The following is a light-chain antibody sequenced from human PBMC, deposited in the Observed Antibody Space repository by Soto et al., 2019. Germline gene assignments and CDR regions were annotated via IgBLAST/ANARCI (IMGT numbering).Light chain of an antibody. V-gene: IGKV1-39*01. Sequence: IQMTQSPSSLSASVGDRVTITCRASQRITTYLNWYQQKPGEAPKLLISTSGTLQRGVPSRFSGSGSGTDFTLTITALRPEDFATYCCQQTYSTPYTFGQGNKLEIK. CDR1: QRITTY. CDR3: QQTYSTPYT. CDR2: TSG. J-gene: IGKJ2*01.